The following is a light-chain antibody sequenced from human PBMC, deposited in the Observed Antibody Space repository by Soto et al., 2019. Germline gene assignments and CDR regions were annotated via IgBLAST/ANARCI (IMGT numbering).Light chain of an antibody. Sequence: QSALTQPASVSGSPGQSIAIACTGSSSDVGGYKYVSWYQQHPGKAPKLMIYDVSNRPSGFSDRFSGSKYGNTASLTISGLQSEDEADYYCSSYTTSNSYVLGTGTKLTVL. CDR1: SSDVGGYKY. CDR2: DVS. J-gene: IGLJ1*01. V-gene: IGLV2-14*03. CDR3: SSYTTSNSYV.